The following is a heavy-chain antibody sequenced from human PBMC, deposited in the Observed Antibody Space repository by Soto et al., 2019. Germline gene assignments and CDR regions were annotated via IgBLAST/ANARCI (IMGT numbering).Heavy chain of an antibody. Sequence: SETLSLTCTVSGGSISSYYWSWIRQPPGKGLEWIGYIYYSGSTNYNPSLKSRFTISVDTSKNQFSLKLSSVTAADTAVYYCARAGTGDYYDSSGYPTRHNWFDPWGQGTLVTVSS. D-gene: IGHD3-22*01. CDR3: ARAGTGDYYDSSGYPTRHNWFDP. CDR1: GGSISSYY. J-gene: IGHJ5*02. V-gene: IGHV4-59*01. CDR2: IYYSGST.